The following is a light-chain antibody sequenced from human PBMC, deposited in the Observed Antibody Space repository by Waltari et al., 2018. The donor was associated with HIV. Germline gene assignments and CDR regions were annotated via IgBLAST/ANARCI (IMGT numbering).Light chain of an antibody. CDR3: SSYGDSLKVL. J-gene: IGLJ2*01. Sequence: QSALTQPPSASGSLGQSVTIPCTGPSSHIGAYDFVSWFQQHPHSAPNRLLYEVTRRPATVSDRFSGSRSGNTAFLTVAGLQPDDEATYFCSSYGDSLKVLFGGGTNVTVL. V-gene: IGLV2-8*01. CDR2: EVT. CDR1: SSHIGAYDF.